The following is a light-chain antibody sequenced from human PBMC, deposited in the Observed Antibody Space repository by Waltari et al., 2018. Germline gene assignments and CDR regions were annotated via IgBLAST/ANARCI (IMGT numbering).Light chain of an antibody. Sequence: QSALTQPASVSGSPGQSITISCTGTSSDVGGYNYVSWYQQHPGKAPKLMSYDVSNRPSGVANRFSRSKSGNTASLTISGLQAEDEADYYCSSYTSSSTLVVFGGGTKLTVL. J-gene: IGLJ2*01. CDR2: DVS. CDR1: SSDVGGYNY. V-gene: IGLV2-14*03. CDR3: SSYTSSSTLVV.